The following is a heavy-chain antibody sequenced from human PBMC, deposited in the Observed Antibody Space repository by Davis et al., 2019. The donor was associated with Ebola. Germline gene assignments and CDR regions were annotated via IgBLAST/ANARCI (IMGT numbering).Heavy chain of an antibody. CDR2: IYYSGST. V-gene: IGHV4-39*01. CDR3: ARLHLSTITMIVENWYFDL. CDR1: GGSISSSSYY. D-gene: IGHD3-22*01. Sequence: MPSETLSLTCTVSGGSISSSSYYWGWIRQPPGKGLEWIGSIYYSGSTYYNPSLKSRVTISVDTSKNQFSLKLSSVTAADTAVYYCARLHLSTITMIVENWYFDLWGRGTLVTVSS. J-gene: IGHJ2*01.